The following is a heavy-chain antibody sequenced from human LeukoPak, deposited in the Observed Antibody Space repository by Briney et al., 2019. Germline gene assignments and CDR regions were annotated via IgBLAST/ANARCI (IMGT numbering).Heavy chain of an antibody. CDR1: GGSISSGGYS. Sequence: PSQTLSLTCAVSGGSISSGGYSWSWIRQPPGKGLEWLGCIFHSGNTYYNPSLKSRVTMSVDSSNNQFSLKLSSVTAADTAVYYCARDQSRVGIFDYWGQGTLVTVSS. V-gene: IGHV4-30-2*01. CDR3: ARDQSRVGIFDY. D-gene: IGHD3-3*01. J-gene: IGHJ4*02. CDR2: IFHSGNT.